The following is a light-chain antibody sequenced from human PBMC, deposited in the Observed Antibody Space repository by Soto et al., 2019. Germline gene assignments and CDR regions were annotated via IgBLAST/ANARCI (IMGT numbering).Light chain of an antibody. CDR1: QGIRND. CDR3: LQHSTYPLT. V-gene: IGKV1-17*01. J-gene: IGKJ1*01. Sequence: DIQMTQFPSSLSASVGDRVTITCRASQGIRNDLGWYQQKPGKAPKRLIYTASSLQSGVPSRSSGSGSGTEFTLAISSLQPEDSATFYCLQHSTYPLTFGQGTKVEIK. CDR2: TAS.